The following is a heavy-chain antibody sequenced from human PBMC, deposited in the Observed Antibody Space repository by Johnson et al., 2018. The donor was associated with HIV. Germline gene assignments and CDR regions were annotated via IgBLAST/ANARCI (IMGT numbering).Heavy chain of an antibody. CDR1: GFTFSSYD. Sequence: VQLVESGGGLVQPGGSLRLSCAASGFTFSSYDMHWVRQATGKGLEWVSAIGTAGDTYYPGSVKGRFTISRENAKNSLYLQMNSLRAGDTAVYYCAREAVTLRGWGHVFDIWGQGTMVTVSS. CDR3: AREAVTLRGWGHVFDI. D-gene: IGHD3-16*01. V-gene: IGHV3-13*01. CDR2: IGTAGDT. J-gene: IGHJ3*02.